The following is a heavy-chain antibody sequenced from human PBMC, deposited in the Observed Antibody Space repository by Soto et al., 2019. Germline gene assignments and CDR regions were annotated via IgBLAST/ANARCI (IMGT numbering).Heavy chain of an antibody. D-gene: IGHD3-22*01. CDR1: GFTFSSYA. CDR2: ISYDGSNK. Sequence: QVQLVESGGGVVQPGRSLRLSCAASGFTFSSYAMHWVRQAPGKGLEWVAVISYDGSNKYYADSVKGRFTISRDNSKNTLYLQMNSLRAEDTAVYYCARRPLIVGLYYYYGMDVWGQGTTVTVSS. CDR3: ARRPLIVGLYYYYGMDV. J-gene: IGHJ6*02. V-gene: IGHV3-30-3*01.